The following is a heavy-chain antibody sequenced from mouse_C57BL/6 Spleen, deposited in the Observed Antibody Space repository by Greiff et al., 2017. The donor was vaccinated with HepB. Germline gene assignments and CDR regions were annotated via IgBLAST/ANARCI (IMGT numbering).Heavy chain of an antibody. CDR3: ARWGDYYGSSYWYFDV. Sequence: QVQLQQPGAELVKPGASVKLSCKASGYTFTSYWMQWVKQRPGQGLEWIGESDPSDSYTNYNQKFKGKATLTVDTSSSTAYMQLSSLTSEDSAVYYCARWGDYYGSSYWYFDVWGTGTTVTVSS. J-gene: IGHJ1*03. CDR2: SDPSDSYT. CDR1: GYTFTSYW. D-gene: IGHD1-1*01. V-gene: IGHV1-50*01.